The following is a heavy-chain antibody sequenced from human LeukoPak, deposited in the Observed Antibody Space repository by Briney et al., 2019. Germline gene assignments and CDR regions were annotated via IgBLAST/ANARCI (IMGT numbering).Heavy chain of an antibody. Sequence: SETLSLTCTVSGGSISSVNYYWGWIRQPPGKGLEWIGTIYYSGTTYYNPSLKSRVTISVDTSKNQFSLKLSSVTAADTAVYYCARADSSSWYEWYYYGMDVWGQGTTVTVSS. CDR1: GGSISSVNYY. CDR2: IYYSGTT. CDR3: ARADSSSWYEWYYYGMDV. J-gene: IGHJ6*02. D-gene: IGHD6-13*01. V-gene: IGHV4-39*07.